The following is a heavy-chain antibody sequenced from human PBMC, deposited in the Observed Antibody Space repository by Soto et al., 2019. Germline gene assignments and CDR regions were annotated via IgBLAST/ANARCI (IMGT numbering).Heavy chain of an antibody. Sequence: SLSLSCAASGFTFDDYAMHWVRQVPGKGLEWVSGINWNSGSIGYADSVKGRFAISRDNAKNSLHLQMNSLRAEDTAFYYCVKDESINWYSGHFSHSGPGTMVTVYS. CDR3: VKDESINWYSGHFSH. CDR1: GFTFDDYA. V-gene: IGHV3-9*01. J-gene: IGHJ1*01. D-gene: IGHD6-13*01. CDR2: INWNSGSI.